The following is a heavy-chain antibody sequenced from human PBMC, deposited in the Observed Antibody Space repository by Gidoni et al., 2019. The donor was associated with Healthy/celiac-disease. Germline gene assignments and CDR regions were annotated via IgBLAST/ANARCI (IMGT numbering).Heavy chain of an antibody. J-gene: IGHJ4*02. D-gene: IGHD3-10*01. CDR2: ISWNSGSI. V-gene: IGHV3-9*01. CDR3: AKDINRVWFSPFDY. Sequence: GLEWVSGISWNSGSIGYADSVKGRFTISRDNAKNSLYLQMNSLRAEDTALYYCAKDINRVWFSPFDYWGQGTLVTVSS.